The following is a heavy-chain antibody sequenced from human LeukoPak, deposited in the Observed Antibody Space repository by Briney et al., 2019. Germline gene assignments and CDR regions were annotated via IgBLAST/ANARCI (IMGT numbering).Heavy chain of an antibody. Sequence: SQTLSLTCTVSGGSISSGGYYWSWIRQHPGKGLEWIGYIYYSGSTYYNPSLKSRVTISVDTSKNQFSLKLSSVTAADTAVYYCARHRNYGDFKWFDPWGQGTLVTVSS. CDR3: ARHRNYGDFKWFDP. CDR1: GGSISSGGYY. J-gene: IGHJ5*02. CDR2: IYYSGST. V-gene: IGHV4-31*03. D-gene: IGHD4-17*01.